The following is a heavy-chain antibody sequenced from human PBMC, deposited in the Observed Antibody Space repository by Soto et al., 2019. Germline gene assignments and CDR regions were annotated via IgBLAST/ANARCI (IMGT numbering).Heavy chain of an antibody. CDR1: GFTFSSYT. Sequence: GGSLRLSCVASGFTFSSYTLDWVRQAPGKGLEWVSYISSNSNKINYSDSVKGRFTISRDNAKNSLYLQMNSLRAEDTAVYYCARTVHDYGGPLDYWGQGTLVTVSS. D-gene: IGHD4-17*01. V-gene: IGHV3-21*01. CDR2: ISSNSNKI. J-gene: IGHJ4*02. CDR3: ARTVHDYGGPLDY.